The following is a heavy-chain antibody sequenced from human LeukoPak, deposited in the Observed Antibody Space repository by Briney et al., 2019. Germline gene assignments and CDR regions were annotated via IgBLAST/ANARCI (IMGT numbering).Heavy chain of an antibody. CDR1: GGSIISNNW. J-gene: IGHJ4*02. Sequence: SGTLSLTCAVSGGSIISNNWWSWVHQPPGKGLEWIGEVHHSGSTNYTPSLKSRVTISVDKSKNQFSLRLTSVTAADTAVYYCARDRYIINWFFDHWGQGAPVTVSA. D-gene: IGHD1-1*01. V-gene: IGHV4-4*02. CDR2: VHHSGST. CDR3: ARDRYIINWFFDH.